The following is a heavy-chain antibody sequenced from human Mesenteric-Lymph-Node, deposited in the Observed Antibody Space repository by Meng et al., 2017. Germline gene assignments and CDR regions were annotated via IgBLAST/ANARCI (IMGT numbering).Heavy chain of an antibody. J-gene: IGHJ4*02. V-gene: IGHV4-4*02. CDR3: TTLYGDSIS. CDR1: GGSIRNDQW. Sequence: VVLQGVGPGLVKPSGNLSPTCDFSGGSIRNDQWWSWVRQAPGKGLEWIGEIYHSGRTNYNPSVKSRVSMSVDKSQNHFSLRLSSVTAADTAVYYCTTLYGDSISWGQGTLVTVSS. CDR2: IYHSGRT. D-gene: IGHD4-17*01.